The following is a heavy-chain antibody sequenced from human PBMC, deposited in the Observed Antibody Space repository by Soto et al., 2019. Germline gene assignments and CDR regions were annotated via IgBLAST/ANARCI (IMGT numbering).Heavy chain of an antibody. CDR1: GGSISSGDYY. Sequence: SETLSLTCTVSGGSISSGDYYWSWIRQPPGKGLEWIGYIYYSGSTYYNPSLKSRVTISVDTSKNQFSLKLSSVTAADTDVYYCARDFGSTAAYWGQGTPVPVSS. V-gene: IGHV4-30-4*01. J-gene: IGHJ4*02. CDR3: ARDFGSTAAY. CDR2: IYYSGST. D-gene: IGHD3-10*01.